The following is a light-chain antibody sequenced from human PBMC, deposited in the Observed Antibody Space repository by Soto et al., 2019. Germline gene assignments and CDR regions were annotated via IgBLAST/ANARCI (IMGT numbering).Light chain of an antibody. V-gene: IGKV1-39*01. Sequence: DIQMTQSPSSLSASVGDRVSITCQASQSISDYLSWYQQKPGKAPKLLIYAASSLQSGVPSRFGGRGSETDFTLTITSLQPEDFATYYCQQSYSAPTFGQGTKVEIK. CDR3: QQSYSAPT. CDR1: QSISDY. J-gene: IGKJ1*01. CDR2: AAS.